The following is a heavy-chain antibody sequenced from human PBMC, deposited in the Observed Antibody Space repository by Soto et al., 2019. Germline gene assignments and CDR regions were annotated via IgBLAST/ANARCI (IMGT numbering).Heavy chain of an antibody. CDR3: ARGDFLKWHPDP. V-gene: IGHV4-59*01. J-gene: IGHJ5*02. Sequence: PSETLSLTCTVSGGSISSYYWSWIRQPPVKGLEWIGYIYYSGSTNYNPSLKSRVTIPVDTSKNQFSLKLSSVTAADTAVYYCARGDFLKWHPDPWGQGTLVTVSS. CDR1: GGSISSYY. CDR2: IYYSGST. D-gene: IGHD3-3*01.